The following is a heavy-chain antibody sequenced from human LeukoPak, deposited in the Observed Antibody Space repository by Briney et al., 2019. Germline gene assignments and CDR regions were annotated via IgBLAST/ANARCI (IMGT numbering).Heavy chain of an antibody. CDR3: AREETIVRGVIRGIRFDP. V-gene: IGHV1-18*01. J-gene: IGHJ5*02. CDR2: ISAYNGNT. Sequence: ASVKVSCKASGYTFTSYGISWVRQAPGQGLEWMGWISAYNGNTNYAQMLQGRVTMTTDTSTSTAYMELRSLRSDDTAVYYCAREETIVRGVIRGIRFDPWGQGTLVTVSS. CDR1: GYTFTSYG. D-gene: IGHD3-10*01.